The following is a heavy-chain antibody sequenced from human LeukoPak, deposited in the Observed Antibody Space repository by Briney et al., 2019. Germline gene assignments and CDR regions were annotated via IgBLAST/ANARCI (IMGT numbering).Heavy chain of an antibody. CDR1: GFTFSSYA. D-gene: IGHD3-16*01. CDR3: ARDRGLGYYGMDV. J-gene: IGHJ6*02. V-gene: IGHV3-30-3*01. CDR2: ISYDGSNK. Sequence: GGSLRLSCAASGFTFSSYAMHWVRQAPGKGLEGGAFISYDGSNKYYADSVKGRFTISRDNSKNTLYLQMNSLRAEDTAVYYCARDRGLGYYGMDVWGQGTTATVSS.